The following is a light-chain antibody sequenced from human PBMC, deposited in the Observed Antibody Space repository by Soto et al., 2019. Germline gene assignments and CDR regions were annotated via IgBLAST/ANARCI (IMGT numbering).Light chain of an antibody. CDR3: QQYNSYRRT. CDR1: QSISIW. J-gene: IGKJ1*01. V-gene: IGKV1-5*03. CDR2: KAS. Sequence: DIQMTQSPSTLSASVGDRVTITCRASQSISIWFAWYQQKPGKAPKHLIYKASSLESGVPSRFSGSGSGTEFNLTISSLQPDDFATYYCQQYNSYRRTFGQGTKVEIK.